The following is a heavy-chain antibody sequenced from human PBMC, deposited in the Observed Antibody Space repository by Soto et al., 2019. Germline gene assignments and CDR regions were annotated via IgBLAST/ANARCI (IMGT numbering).Heavy chain of an antibody. CDR1: GGSISSNTW. D-gene: IGHD1-26*01. V-gene: IGHV4-4*01. CDR2: IYHSGTT. Sequence: ETLSLTCTVSGGSISSNTWWNWVRQPPGKGLEWIGEIYHSGTTNYHPSLQSRVTLSIDKSKSQFSLELNSVTAADTAVYFCARDPGGRPVGWEYYFDYWGQGILVTVSS. J-gene: IGHJ4*02. CDR3: ARDPGGRPVGWEYYFDY.